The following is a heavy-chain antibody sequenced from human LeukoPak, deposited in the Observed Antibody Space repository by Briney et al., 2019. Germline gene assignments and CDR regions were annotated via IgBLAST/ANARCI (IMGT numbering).Heavy chain of an antibody. D-gene: IGHD3-10*01. V-gene: IGHV1-2*02. CDR3: ARDGGSGSYPTDY. CDR1: GYTFTGYY. J-gene: IGHJ4*02. CDR2: INPNSGGT. Sequence: GASVKVSCKASGYTFTGYYMHWVRQAPGQGLEWMGWINPNSGGTNYAQKFQGRATMTRDTSISTAYMELSRLRSDDTAVYYCARDGGSGSYPTDYWGQGTLVTVSS.